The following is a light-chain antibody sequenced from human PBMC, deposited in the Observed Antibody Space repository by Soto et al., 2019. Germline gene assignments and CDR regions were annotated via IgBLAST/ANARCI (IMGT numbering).Light chain of an antibody. Sequence: QSALTQPASVSGSPGQSITISCIGTSSDVGGSDYVSWYQQHPGKAPKLVIYDVSNRPSGVSDRVTGSKSGNTASLTISGLQAEDEADYYCCSYTRSNSLVLFGGGTKLTVL. CDR2: DVS. CDR1: SSDVGGSDY. J-gene: IGLJ2*01. CDR3: CSYTRSNSLVL. V-gene: IGLV2-14*01.